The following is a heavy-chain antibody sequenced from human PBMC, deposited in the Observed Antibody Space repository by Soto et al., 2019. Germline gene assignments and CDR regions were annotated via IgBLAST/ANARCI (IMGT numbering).Heavy chain of an antibody. CDR1: GYTFTSYA. D-gene: IGHD5-18*01. CDR2: INAGNGNT. CDR3: AREVDTAMDPYFDY. Sequence: GASVKVSCKASGYTFTSYAMHWVRQAPGQRLEWMGWINAGNGNTKYSQKFQGRVTITRDTSASTAYMELSSLRSEDTAVYYCAREVDTAMDPYFDYWGQGTLVTVSS. J-gene: IGHJ4*02. V-gene: IGHV1-3*01.